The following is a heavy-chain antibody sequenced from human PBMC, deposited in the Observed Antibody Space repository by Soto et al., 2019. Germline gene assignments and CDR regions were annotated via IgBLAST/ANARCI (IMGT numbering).Heavy chain of an antibody. CDR3: TRDPGRVLLWFGELSGYYYYGMDV. CDR2: ISHDGSNK. J-gene: IGHJ6*02. Sequence: GGSLRLSCAASGFTFSSYGMHWVRQAPGKGLEWVAFISHDGSNKYYGDSMKGRIAMSRDNSKSTLYLQMSSLRAEDTAVYYCTRDPGRVLLWFGELSGYYYYGMDVWGQGTTVTVSS. D-gene: IGHD3-10*01. CDR1: GFTFSSYG. V-gene: IGHV3-30*03.